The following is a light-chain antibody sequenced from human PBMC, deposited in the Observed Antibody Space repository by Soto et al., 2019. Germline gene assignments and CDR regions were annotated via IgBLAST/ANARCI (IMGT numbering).Light chain of an antibody. Sequence: QLVLTQSPSASASLGASVKLTCTLSSGHSSYAIAWHQKQPGKGPRYLMDLNNDGSHTKGDGIPDRFSGSSSGADRFLIISRLQSEEEADYYCQTWGTGFQFFGGGTKLTVL. V-gene: IGLV4-69*01. CDR3: QTWGTGFQF. CDR2: LNNDGSH. CDR1: SGHSSYA. J-gene: IGLJ2*01.